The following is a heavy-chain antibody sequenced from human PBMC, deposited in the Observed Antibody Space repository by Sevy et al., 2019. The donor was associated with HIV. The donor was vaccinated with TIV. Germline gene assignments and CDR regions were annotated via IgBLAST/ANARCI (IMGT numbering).Heavy chain of an antibody. CDR2: FSFGCGKI. CDR3: ARDRCTKPHDD. CDR1: GFTFSKYS. V-gene: IGHV3-23*01. Sequence: GGSLRLSCAASGFTFSKYSMSWIRQTPGKGLEWVSTFSFGCGKINYADSVKGRFTISRDDSRNTFYLQMNSLRAEDTGIYDCARDRCTKPHDDWGQGTVVTVSS. J-gene: IGHJ4*02. D-gene: IGHD2-8*01.